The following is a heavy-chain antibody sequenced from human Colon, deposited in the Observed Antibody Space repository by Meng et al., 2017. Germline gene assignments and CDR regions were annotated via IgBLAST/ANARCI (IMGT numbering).Heavy chain of an antibody. J-gene: IGHJ6*02. V-gene: IGHV3-23*01. CDR1: GFIFRSSV. Sequence: GESLKISCTTSGFIFRSSVMTWVRQAPGKGLEWVSHISGSGGSPQYADSVKGRCTSPSDNSKNSLYLQMDSLRDEDTAVYYCAKFRFTDSHYYGMEVWGQGTTVTVSS. CDR3: AKFRFTDSHYYGMEV. CDR2: ISGSGGSP. D-gene: IGHD3-22*01.